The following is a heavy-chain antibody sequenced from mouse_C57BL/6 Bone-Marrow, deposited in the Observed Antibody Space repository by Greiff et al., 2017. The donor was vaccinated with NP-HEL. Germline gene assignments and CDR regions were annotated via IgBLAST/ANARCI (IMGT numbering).Heavy chain of an antibody. CDR3: AREGGVYDYRSTDWYFDV. V-gene: IGHV3-1*01. J-gene: IGHJ1*03. CDR2: ISYSGST. Sequence: EVMLVESGPGMVKPSQSLSLTCTVTGYSITSGYDWHWIRHFPGNKLEWMGYISYSGSTNYNPSLKSRISITHDTSKNHFFLKLNSVTTEDTATYYCAREGGVYDYRSTDWYFDVWGTGTTVTVSS. CDR1: GYSITSGYD. D-gene: IGHD2-4*01.